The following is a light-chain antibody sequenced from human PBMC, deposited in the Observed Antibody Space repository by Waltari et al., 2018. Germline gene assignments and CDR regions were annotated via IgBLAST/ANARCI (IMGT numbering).Light chain of an antibody. Sequence: DIQMTQSPSSLSASVGDRVTITCRASQSISSYLNWYQQKPGKAPKLLIYAASSLQIGVPSRFSGSGPGTDFTLTISSLQPEDFATYYCQQSYSTPYTFGQGTKLEIK. CDR1: QSISSY. V-gene: IGKV1-39*01. CDR3: QQSYSTPYT. CDR2: AAS. J-gene: IGKJ2*01.